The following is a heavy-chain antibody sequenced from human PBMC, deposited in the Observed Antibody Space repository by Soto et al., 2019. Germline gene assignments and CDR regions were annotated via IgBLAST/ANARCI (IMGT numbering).Heavy chain of an antibody. CDR3: AREVWSGQINWFDP. CDR2: IYYSGST. CDR1: GGSISSGGYY. V-gene: IGHV4-31*03. J-gene: IGHJ5*02. D-gene: IGHD3-3*01. Sequence: QVQLQESGPGLVKPSQTLSLTCTVSGGSISSGGYYWSWIRQHPGKGLEWIGYIYYSGSTYCNPSLKSRVTISVDTSKNQFSLKLSSVTAADTAVYYCAREVWSGQINWFDPWGQGTLVTVSS.